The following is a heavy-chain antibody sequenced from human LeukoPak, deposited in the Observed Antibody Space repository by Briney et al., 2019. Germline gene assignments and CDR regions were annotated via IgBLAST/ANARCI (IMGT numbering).Heavy chain of an antibody. D-gene: IGHD3-16*01. J-gene: IGHJ4*02. Sequence: PGGSLRLSCVASGFTFDDYALTWVRQGPGKGLKWVSGINWNGGTKGYAESVKARFTISRDNAKNSLYLQMNSLRAEDTALYYCARLHWGLGESNWGQGTLVTVSP. V-gene: IGHV3-20*04. CDR3: ARLHWGLGESN. CDR1: GFTFDDYA. CDR2: INWNGGTK.